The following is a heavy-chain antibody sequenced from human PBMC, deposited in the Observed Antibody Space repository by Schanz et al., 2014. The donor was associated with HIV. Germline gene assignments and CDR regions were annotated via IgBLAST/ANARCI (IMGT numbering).Heavy chain of an antibody. Sequence: QMHLVESGGGVVQPGRSLRLSCAASGFSFDNYGMHWVRQAPGKGLEWVAVISYDGTKKHYADSVKGRFTISRDNSKNTMYLKMNSLRVDDTAVYYCAKDRNYYDNRYLGKGNYYYYYGMDVWGQGTTVTVSS. J-gene: IGHJ6*02. D-gene: IGHD3-22*01. CDR1: GFSFDNYG. CDR3: AKDRNYYDNRYLGKGNYYYYYGMDV. V-gene: IGHV3-30*18. CDR2: ISYDGTKK.